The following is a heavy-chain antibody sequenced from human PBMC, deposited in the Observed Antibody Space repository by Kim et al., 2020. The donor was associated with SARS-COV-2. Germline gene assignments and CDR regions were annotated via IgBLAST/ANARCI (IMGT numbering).Heavy chain of an antibody. Sequence: ASVKVSCKASGYTFTGYYMHWVRQAPGQGLEWMGWINPNSGGTNYAQKFQGRVTMTRDTSISTAYMELSRLRSDDTAVYYCARDPSVPAAMSFLTIFGVVILGSYMDVWGKGTTVTVSS. D-gene: IGHD3-3*01. CDR2: INPNSGGT. V-gene: IGHV1-2*02. CDR3: ARDPSVPAAMSFLTIFGVVILGSYMDV. J-gene: IGHJ6*03. CDR1: GYTFTGYY.